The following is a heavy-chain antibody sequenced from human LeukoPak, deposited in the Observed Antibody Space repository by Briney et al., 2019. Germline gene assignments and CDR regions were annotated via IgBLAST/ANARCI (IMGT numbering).Heavy chain of an antibody. V-gene: IGHV4-39*07. CDR2: IYYSGST. Sequence: SETLSLTCTVSGGSISSSSYYWGWIRQPPGKGLEWIGSIYYSGSTYYNPSLKSRVTISVDTSKNQFSLKLSSVTAANTAVYYCARVTRFLEWLLHFDYWGQGTLVTVSS. CDR3: ARVTRFLEWLLHFDY. CDR1: GGSISSSSYY. J-gene: IGHJ4*02. D-gene: IGHD3-3*01.